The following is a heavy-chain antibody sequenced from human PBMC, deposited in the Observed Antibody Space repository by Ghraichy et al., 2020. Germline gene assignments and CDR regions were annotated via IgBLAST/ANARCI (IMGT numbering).Heavy chain of an antibody. D-gene: IGHD3-10*01. V-gene: IGHV3-7*03. Sequence: GGSLRLSCAASGFTFSSYWMSWVRQAPGKGLEWVANIKQDGSEKYYVDSVKGRFTISRDNAKNSLYLQMNSLRAEDTAVYYCARDANMVRGVDGVRYFDYWGQGTLVTVSS. CDR2: IKQDGSEK. J-gene: IGHJ4*02. CDR1: GFTFSSYW. CDR3: ARDANMVRGVDGVRYFDY.